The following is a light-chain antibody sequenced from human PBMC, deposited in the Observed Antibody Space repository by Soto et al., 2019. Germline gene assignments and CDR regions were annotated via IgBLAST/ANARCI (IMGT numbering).Light chain of an antibody. CDR3: CSYAGSSSYV. CDR2: DVN. CDR1: SSDVGGYNY. J-gene: IGLJ1*01. Sequence: QSALTQPRSVSGSPGQSVTISCTGTSSDVGGYNYVSWYQQHPGKAPKLMICDVNKWTSGVPDRFSGSKSGNTASLTISGLQAEDEADYYCCSYAGSSSYVFGTGTKVTVL. V-gene: IGLV2-11*01.